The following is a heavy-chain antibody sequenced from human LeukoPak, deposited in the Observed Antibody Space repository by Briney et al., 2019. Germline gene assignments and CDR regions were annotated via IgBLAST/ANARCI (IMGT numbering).Heavy chain of an antibody. Sequence: SETLSLTCTVSGGSISSSSYYWGWIRQPPGKGLEWIGSTYYSGSTYYNPSLKSRVTISIDTSKKQFSLKLSSVTAADTAVYYCARCKKNYYDSSGYHGDWFDPWGQGTLITVSS. D-gene: IGHD3-22*01. J-gene: IGHJ5*02. CDR2: TYYSGST. V-gene: IGHV4-39*01. CDR1: GGSISSSSYY. CDR3: ARCKKNYYDSSGYHGDWFDP.